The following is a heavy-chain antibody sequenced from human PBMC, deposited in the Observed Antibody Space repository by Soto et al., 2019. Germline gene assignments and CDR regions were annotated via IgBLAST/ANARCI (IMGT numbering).Heavy chain of an antibody. J-gene: IGHJ3*02. CDR3: ARGAYDSSGHDAFDI. CDR1: GGSISSGDYY. Sequence: SETLSLTCTVSGGSISSGDYYWSWIRQPPGKGLEWIGYIYYSGSTHYNPSLKSRVTISVDTSKNQFSLKLSSVTAADTAVYYCARGAYDSSGHDAFDIWGQGTMVTVSS. CDR2: IYYSGST. V-gene: IGHV4-30-4*01. D-gene: IGHD3-22*01.